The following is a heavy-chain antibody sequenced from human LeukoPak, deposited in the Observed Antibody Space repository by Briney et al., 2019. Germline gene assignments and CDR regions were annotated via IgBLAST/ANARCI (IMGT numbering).Heavy chain of an antibody. Sequence: SETLSLTCTVSGGSISSYYWSWIRQPAGKGLEWIGRIYTSGSTNYNPSLKSRVTMSVDTSKNQFSLKLSSVTAADAAVYYCAREVTTGIASAGRVDYWGQGTLVTLSS. J-gene: IGHJ4*02. CDR2: IYTSGST. CDR1: GGSISSYY. V-gene: IGHV4-4*07. CDR3: AREVTTGIASAGRVDY. D-gene: IGHD6-13*01.